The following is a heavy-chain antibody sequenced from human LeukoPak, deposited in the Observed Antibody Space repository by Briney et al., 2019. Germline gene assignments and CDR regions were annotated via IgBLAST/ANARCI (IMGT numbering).Heavy chain of an antibody. D-gene: IGHD2-21*01. J-gene: IGHJ3*02. CDR3: ARGSSILSAFDI. CDR1: GGSISSSSYY. Sequence: PSETLSLTCTVSGGSISSSSYYWGWIRQPPGKGLEWIGSIHYSGSTYYNPSLKSRVTISVDTSKNQFSLKLNSVTAADTAVYYCARGSSILSAFDIWGQGTMVTVSS. CDR2: IHYSGST. V-gene: IGHV4-39*07.